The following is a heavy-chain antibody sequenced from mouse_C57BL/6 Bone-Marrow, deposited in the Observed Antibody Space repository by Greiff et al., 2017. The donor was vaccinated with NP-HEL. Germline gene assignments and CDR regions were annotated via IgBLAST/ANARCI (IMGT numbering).Heavy chain of an antibody. D-gene: IGHD2-2*01. CDR1: GFSFTRSG. J-gene: IGHJ4*01. CDR3: ARTYGYSHYSMDY. V-gene: IGHV2-2*01. CDR2: LWSGGST. Sequence: PCLFPPSQRLSIPFTVSGFSFTRSGVHWVRQSPGTGLEWLGVLWSGGSTDYNAAFIFRLSISKDNSKSQVFFKMNSLHDDDTAIYYSARTYGYSHYSMDYWGQGTSVTVSS.